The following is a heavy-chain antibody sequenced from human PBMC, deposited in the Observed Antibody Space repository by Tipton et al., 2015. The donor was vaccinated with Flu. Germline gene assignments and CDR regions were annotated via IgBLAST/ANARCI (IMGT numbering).Heavy chain of an antibody. D-gene: IGHD2-2*01. Sequence: QSGAEVKKPGASVKVSCKASGYTFTSYGISWVRQAPGQGLEWMGGIIPIFGTANYAQKFQGRVTITADKSTSTAYMELSSLRSEDTAVYYCARSPVVVPRQDAFDIWGQGTMVTVSS. CDR3: ARSPVVVPRQDAFDI. V-gene: IGHV1-69*06. J-gene: IGHJ3*02. CDR2: IIPIFGTA. CDR1: GYTFTSYG.